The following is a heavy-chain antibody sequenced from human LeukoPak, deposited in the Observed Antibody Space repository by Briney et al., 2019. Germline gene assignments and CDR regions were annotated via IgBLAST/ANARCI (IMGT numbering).Heavy chain of an antibody. CDR3: TRHDAVPVIGHGMGV. CDR2: IYHNGIT. Sequence: SETLSLTCTVSGGSISSYCWSWIRQPPGKGLEWVGYIYHNGITNYNPSLESRVTISVDTSKNQFSLKLSSVTAADTAVYYCTRHDAVPVIGHGMGVWGQGTTVTVSS. J-gene: IGHJ6*02. V-gene: IGHV4-59*08. D-gene: IGHD3-16*02. CDR1: GGSISSYC.